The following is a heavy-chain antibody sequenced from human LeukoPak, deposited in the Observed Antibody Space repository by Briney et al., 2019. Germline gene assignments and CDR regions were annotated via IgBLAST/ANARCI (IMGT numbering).Heavy chain of an antibody. Sequence: PGGSLRLACAASGFKLSSYYMDWVRQGPGKGLVWVSRLKSDGSSTKCADSVRGRFTISRDDAKNTLYLQMTSVRVEDAAVYYCARTTMETQYFDRWGQGTLVTVSS. D-gene: IGHD1-1*01. V-gene: IGHV3-74*03. CDR2: LKSDGSST. CDR3: ARTTMETQYFDR. CDR1: GFKLSSYY. J-gene: IGHJ4*02.